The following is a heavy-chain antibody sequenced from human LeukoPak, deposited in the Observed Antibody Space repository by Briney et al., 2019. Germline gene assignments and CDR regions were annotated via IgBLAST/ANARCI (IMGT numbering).Heavy chain of an antibody. CDR3: ARHYRARYCSGGSCYSNAYYYYYMDV. CDR1: GYSISSGYY. CDR2: IYHSGST. Sequence: KPSETLSLTYAVSGYSISSGYYWGWIRQPPGKGLEWIGSIYHSGSTYYNPSLKSRVTISVDTSKNQFSLKLSSVTAADTAVYYCARHYRARYCSGGSCYSNAYYYYYMDVWGKGTTVTVSS. J-gene: IGHJ6*03. V-gene: IGHV4-38-2*01. D-gene: IGHD2-15*01.